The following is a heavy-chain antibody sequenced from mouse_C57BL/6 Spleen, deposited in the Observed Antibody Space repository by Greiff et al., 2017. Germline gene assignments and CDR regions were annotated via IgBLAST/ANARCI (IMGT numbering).Heavy chain of an antibody. J-gene: IGHJ2*01. CDR3: ARWDGSSWGDY. Sequence: QVQLKQPGAELVKPGASVKLSCKASGYTFTSYWMQWVKQRPGQGLEWIGEIDPSDSYTNYNQKFKGKATLTVDTSSSTAYMQLSSLTSEDSAVYYCARWDGSSWGDYWGQGTTLTVSS. D-gene: IGHD1-1*01. CDR2: IDPSDSYT. CDR1: GYTFTSYW. V-gene: IGHV1-50*01.